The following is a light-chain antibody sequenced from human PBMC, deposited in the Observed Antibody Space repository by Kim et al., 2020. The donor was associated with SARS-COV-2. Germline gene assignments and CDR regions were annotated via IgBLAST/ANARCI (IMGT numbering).Light chain of an antibody. CDR2: NIS. V-gene: IGKV2-24*01. J-gene: IGKJ2*01. CDR3: IQATQFPYT. CDR1: QGLVHSNGNTY. Sequence: DIVMTQTPLSSPVTLGQPASISCRSSQGLVHSNGNTYLSWLQQRPGQAPRLLIYNISKRFSGVPDRFSGGGAGTDFTLKISRVEDEDVVYYDCIQATQFPYTFGQGTKLEI.